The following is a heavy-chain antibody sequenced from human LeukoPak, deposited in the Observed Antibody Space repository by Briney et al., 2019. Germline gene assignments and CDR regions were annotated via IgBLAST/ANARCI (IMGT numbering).Heavy chain of an antibody. D-gene: IGHD3-22*01. Sequence: ASVKVSCKASGYSFTTYGISWVRQAPGQGLEWMGWISANNNNTDNVQKLQGRVTMTTDTSTSTAYMELRSLRSDDTAVYYCARDLYYYDSSGYYPFDYWGQGTLVTVSS. CDR2: ISANNNNT. CDR3: ARDLYYYDSSGYYPFDY. CDR1: GYSFTTYG. V-gene: IGHV1-18*01. J-gene: IGHJ4*02.